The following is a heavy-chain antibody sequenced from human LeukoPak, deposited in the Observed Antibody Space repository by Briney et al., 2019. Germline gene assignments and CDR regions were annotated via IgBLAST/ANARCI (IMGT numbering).Heavy chain of an antibody. CDR2: IYPGDSDT. CDR1: GYSFTSYW. D-gene: IGHD1-14*01. CDR3: ARGGEPRSYYYYMDV. V-gene: IGHV5-51*01. J-gene: IGHJ6*03. Sequence: GESLKISCKGSGYSFTSYWIGWVRQMPGKGLEWMGIIYPGDSDTRYSPSFQGQVTISADKSISTAYLQWSSLKASDTAMYYCARGGEPRSYYYYMDVWGKGTTVTVSS.